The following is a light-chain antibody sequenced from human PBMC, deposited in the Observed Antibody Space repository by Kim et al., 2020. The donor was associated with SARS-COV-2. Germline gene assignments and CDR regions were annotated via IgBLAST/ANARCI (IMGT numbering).Light chain of an antibody. J-gene: IGLJ1*01. CDR1: STDIGPYNY. CDR2: DVN. CDR3: YSYAGSNNYV. V-gene: IGLV2-8*01. Sequence: GQSVTISCTGTSTDIGPYNYVSWYQQHPGKAPKLMLFDVNKRPSGVPDRFSGSKSGSTASLTVSGLQAEDEADYYCYSYAGSNNYVFGAGTKVTVL.